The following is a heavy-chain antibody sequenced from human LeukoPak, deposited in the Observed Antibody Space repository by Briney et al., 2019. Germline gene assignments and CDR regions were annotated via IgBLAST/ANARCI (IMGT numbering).Heavy chain of an antibody. D-gene: IGHD3-10*01. Sequence: SETLSLTCAVYGGSFSGYYWSWIRQPPGKGLEWIGEISHSGSTNYNPSLKSRVTISVDTSKNQFSLKLSSVTAADTAVHYCARGRIGFGELLSYYFDYWGQGTLVTVSS. CDR3: ARGRIGFGELLSYYFDY. CDR1: GGSFSGYY. J-gene: IGHJ4*02. CDR2: ISHSGST. V-gene: IGHV4-34*01.